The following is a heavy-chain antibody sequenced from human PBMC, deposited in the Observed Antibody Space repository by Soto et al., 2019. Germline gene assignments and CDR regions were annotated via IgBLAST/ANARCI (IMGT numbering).Heavy chain of an antibody. D-gene: IGHD3-9*01. CDR1: GYTFTGYY. CDR3: ARDPSRYDILTGYGYYYGMDV. CDR2: INPNSGGT. Sequence: GASVKVSCKASGYTFTGYYMHWVRQAPGQGLEWMGWINPNSGGTNYAQKFQGRVTMTRDTSISTAYMELSRLGSDDTAVYYCARDPSRYDILTGYGYYYGMDVWGQGTTVTVSS. J-gene: IGHJ6*02. V-gene: IGHV1-2*02.